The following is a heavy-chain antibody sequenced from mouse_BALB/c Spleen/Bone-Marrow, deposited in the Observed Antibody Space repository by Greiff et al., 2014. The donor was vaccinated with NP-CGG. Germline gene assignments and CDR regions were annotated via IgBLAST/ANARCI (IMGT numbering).Heavy chain of an antibody. J-gene: IGHJ3*01. V-gene: IGHV14-3*02. Sequence: VQLKESGAELVKPGASVKLSCTTSGFNFKDTYIHWVKQRPEQGLEWIGRIDPANGNTKYDPEFQGKATITADTSSNTAYLHLSSLTSEYSAVYSCAHDAPFAYWGQGTLVTVSA. CDR1: GFNFKDTY. D-gene: IGHD2-3*01. CDR3: AHDAPFAY. CDR2: IDPANGNT.